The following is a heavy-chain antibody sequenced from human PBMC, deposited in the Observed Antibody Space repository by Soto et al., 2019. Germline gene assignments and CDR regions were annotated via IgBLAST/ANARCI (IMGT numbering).Heavy chain of an antibody. CDR2: ISHSGST. CDR1: GGSISTSDW. V-gene: IGHV4-4*02. Sequence: PSETLSLTCAVSGGSISTSDWWNWVRQPPGKGLEWIGEISHSGSTHYNPSLKSRVTISVDKSKNQFSLRLTSVTAADTAVYYCARGSDYGSAPAFDPWGQATLVTVSS. D-gene: IGHD3-10*01. J-gene: IGHJ5*02. CDR3: ARGSDYGSAPAFDP.